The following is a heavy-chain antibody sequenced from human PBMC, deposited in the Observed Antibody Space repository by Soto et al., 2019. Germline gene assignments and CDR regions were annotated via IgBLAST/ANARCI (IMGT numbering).Heavy chain of an antibody. CDR2: ISGSAVST. CDR1: GFTFTSYV. V-gene: IGHV3-23*01. J-gene: IGHJ6*02. Sequence: GGSLRLSCSASGFTFTSYVMSWVRQAPGKGLEWVSAISGSAVSTYYADSVKGRFTISRDNSRNRVYLQMDSLRAEDTAVYYCAKESMAGNYYYSYGADVWGQGTRVTASS. CDR3: AKESMAGNYYYSYGADV. D-gene: IGHD3-10*01.